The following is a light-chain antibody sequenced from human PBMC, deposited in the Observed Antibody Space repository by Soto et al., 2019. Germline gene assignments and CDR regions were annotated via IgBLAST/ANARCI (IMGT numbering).Light chain of an antibody. CDR3: QQLRSYPST. V-gene: IGKV1-27*01. CDR1: QGITTY. Sequence: DIQMTQPPTSLSASVGDRVTITCRASQGITTYSAWYQQKPGNIPKLLIYSASTLQSGVPSRFSGSGSGTDFTLTISSLQAEDFASYYCQQLRSYPSTFGGGTKVDI. J-gene: IGKJ4*01. CDR2: SAS.